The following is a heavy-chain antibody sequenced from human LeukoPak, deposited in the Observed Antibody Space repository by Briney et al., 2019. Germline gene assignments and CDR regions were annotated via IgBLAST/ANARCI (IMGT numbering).Heavy chain of an antibody. CDR3: AQMPDGYNGVVDY. Sequence: SVKVSCKASGGTFISYAISWVRQAPGQGLEWMGRIIPIFGTANYAQKFQGRVTITTDESTSTAYMELSSLRSEDTAVCYCAQMPDGYNGVVDYWGQGTLVTVSS. CDR1: GGTFISYA. V-gene: IGHV1-69*05. D-gene: IGHD5-24*01. J-gene: IGHJ4*02. CDR2: IIPIFGTA.